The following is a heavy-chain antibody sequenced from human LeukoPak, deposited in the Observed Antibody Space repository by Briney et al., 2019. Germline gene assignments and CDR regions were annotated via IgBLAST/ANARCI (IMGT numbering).Heavy chain of an antibody. CDR2: ISSNGGRT. CDR1: GFTFSRYA. Sequence: GGSLRLSCAAPGFTFSRYAMHWVRQAPGKGLEYVSAISSNGGRTYYENSVKGRFTISRDNSKNTLYLQMGSLRAEDMAVYYCARDFVHYYDSSGFEYYFDFWGQGTLVTVSS. D-gene: IGHD3-22*01. J-gene: IGHJ4*02. V-gene: IGHV3-64*01. CDR3: ARDFVHYYDSSGFEYYFDF.